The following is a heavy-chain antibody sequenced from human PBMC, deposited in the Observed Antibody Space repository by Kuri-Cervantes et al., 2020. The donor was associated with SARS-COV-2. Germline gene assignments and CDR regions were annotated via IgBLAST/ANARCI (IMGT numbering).Heavy chain of an antibody. CDR3: ARALHTAMVKKLDY. CDR1: GFTFSSYG. Sequence: GGSLRLCCAASGFTFSSYGMHWVRQAPGKGLEWVAFIRYDGSNKYYADSVKGRFTISRDNAKNSLYLQMNSLRAEDTAVYYCARALHTAMVKKLDYWGQGTLVTVSS. J-gene: IGHJ4*02. CDR2: IRYDGSNK. D-gene: IGHD5-18*01. V-gene: IGHV3-30*02.